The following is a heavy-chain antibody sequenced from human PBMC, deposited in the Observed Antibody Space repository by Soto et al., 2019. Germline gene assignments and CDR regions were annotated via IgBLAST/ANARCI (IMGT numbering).Heavy chain of an antibody. D-gene: IGHD2-8*01. CDR2: IKQDGSEK. Sequence: GWSLRLSCAASGFTFSTYWMTWVRQAPGKGLAWVANIKQDGSEKYYVDSVKGRFTISRDNAKNSLYLQMNSLRGEDTAVYYCARDLYCTKGTCYVPEYWGKGTLVTVSS. CDR1: GFTFSTYW. V-gene: IGHV3-7*01. CDR3: ARDLYCTKGTCYVPEY. J-gene: IGHJ4*02.